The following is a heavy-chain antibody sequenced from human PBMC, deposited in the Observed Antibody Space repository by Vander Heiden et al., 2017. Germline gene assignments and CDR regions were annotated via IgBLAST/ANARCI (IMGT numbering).Heavy chain of an antibody. CDR3: VRDIDTSGFYGMDV. CDR1: GFIFSRYG. CDR2: IWYDGSNK. Sequence: QVQLVESGGGVVQPGRSLRLSGATSGFIFSRYGMHWVRQAPGKGLEWVAVIWYDGSNKYYRDSVKGRFTISRDNSKNTLYLQMNSLRADDTAVYYCVRDIDTSGFYGMDVWGQGTTVTVSS. J-gene: IGHJ6*02. D-gene: IGHD3-22*01. V-gene: IGHV3-33*01.